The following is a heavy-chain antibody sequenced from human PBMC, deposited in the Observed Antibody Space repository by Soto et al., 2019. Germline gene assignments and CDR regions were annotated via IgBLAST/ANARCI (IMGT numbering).Heavy chain of an antibody. CDR2: VYHTGDT. Sequence: QVQLQESGPRLVKPSGSLSLTCGVSGGTVASSHWWSWVRQSPGGGLEWIGNVYHTGDTNFNPSLQSRVPTSVDKSNNQFSLRLNSLTAADTAVYFCAREIVTAGGNNYFDPWGPGTLVTVSS. CDR3: AREIVTAGGNNYFDP. CDR1: GGTVASSHW. J-gene: IGHJ5*02. D-gene: IGHD2-21*02. V-gene: IGHV4-4*02.